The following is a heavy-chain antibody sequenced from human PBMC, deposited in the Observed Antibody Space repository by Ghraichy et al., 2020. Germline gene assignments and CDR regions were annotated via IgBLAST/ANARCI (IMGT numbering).Heavy chain of an antibody. CDR3: ATGISTRLGWGNWFGP. D-gene: IGHD3-16*01. CDR1: GGSISTNNYY. Sequence: SQTLSLTCSISGGSISTNNYYWAWLRQPPGKGLEWIGSPYYSGSTYHNSSLKSRVTLSGDTSKNQFSLRLTSVSAADTAVYYCATGISTRLGWGNWFGPWGQGPLVTVSS. CDR2: PYYSGST. V-gene: IGHV4-39*07. J-gene: IGHJ5*02.